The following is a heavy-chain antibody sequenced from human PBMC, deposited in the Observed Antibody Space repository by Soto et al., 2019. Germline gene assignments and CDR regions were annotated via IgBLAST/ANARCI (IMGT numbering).Heavy chain of an antibody. CDR3: ARRVYSGSGRDYFDR. D-gene: IGHD1-26*01. J-gene: IGHJ4*02. Sequence: QLQLQESGPGLVKPSETLSLICSVSGGPISSSGHFWAWIRQPPGRGLEWLATIYYTCTTYYNPSPKSRLNISMDTSKEQFSLDLTSMTAADTALYFCARRVYSGSGRDYFDRWGQGSLVTVSS. CDR2: IYYTCTT. V-gene: IGHV4-39*01. CDR1: GGPISSSGHF.